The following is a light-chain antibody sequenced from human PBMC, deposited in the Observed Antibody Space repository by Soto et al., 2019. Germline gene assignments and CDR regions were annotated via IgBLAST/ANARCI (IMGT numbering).Light chain of an antibody. V-gene: IGKV1-5*03. CDR3: QQDNSYSWT. Sequence: DIPMTQFPSTLSASVGDRVTITCRASQNINNWLAWYQQKPGKAPKLLIYKASTLESGVPSRFSGSGSGTEFTLTISSLQPGDFATYYCQQDNSYSWTFGQGTKVEIK. CDR2: KAS. J-gene: IGKJ1*01. CDR1: QNINNW.